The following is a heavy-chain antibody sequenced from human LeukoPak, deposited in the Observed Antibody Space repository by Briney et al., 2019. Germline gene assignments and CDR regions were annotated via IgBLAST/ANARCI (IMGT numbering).Heavy chain of an antibody. CDR3: AKVGYYGSGSYRYYGMDV. D-gene: IGHD3-10*01. J-gene: IGHJ6*02. Sequence: GGSLRLSCAASGFTFSSYAMSWVRQAPGKGLEWVSAIIVSGVSTYYADSVKGRFTISRDTSKNTLYLQMNSLRAEDTAVYYCAKVGYYGSGSYRYYGMDVWGQGTTVTVSS. CDR1: GFTFSSYA. V-gene: IGHV3-23*01. CDR2: IIVSGVST.